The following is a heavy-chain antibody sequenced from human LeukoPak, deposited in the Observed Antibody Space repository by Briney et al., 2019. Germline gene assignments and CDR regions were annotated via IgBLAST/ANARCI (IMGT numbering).Heavy chain of an antibody. CDR1: GFTFTTYI. D-gene: IGHD4-17*01. CDR2: ISGSSSIV. J-gene: IGHJ3*02. Sequence: GGSLRLSCAASGFTFTTYIMNWVRQAPGKGLEWVSYISGSSSIVYYADSVKGRFIISRDYAKNSLYLQMNNLRDEDTAVYYCTRGASVTTYAFDMWGQGTMVTVSS. CDR3: TRGASVTTYAFDM. V-gene: IGHV3-48*02.